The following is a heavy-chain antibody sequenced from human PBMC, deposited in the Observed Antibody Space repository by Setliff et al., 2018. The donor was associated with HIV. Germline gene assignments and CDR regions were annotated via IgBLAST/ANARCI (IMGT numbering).Heavy chain of an antibody. V-gene: IGHV4-4*08. Sequence: SETLSLTCTVSVGSISSYYWSWIRQPPGKALEWIGYIYTSGSTNYNPSLKSRVTISIDTSKKQFSLRLTSVTAADSAVYYCARESYGSGTYDYWGQGTLVTVSS. CDR1: VGSISSYY. CDR3: ARESYGSGTYDY. CDR2: IYTSGST. D-gene: IGHD3-10*01. J-gene: IGHJ4*02.